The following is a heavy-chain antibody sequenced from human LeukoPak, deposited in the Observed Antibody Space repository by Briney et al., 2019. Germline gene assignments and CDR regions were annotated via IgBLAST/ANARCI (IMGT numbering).Heavy chain of an antibody. CDR3: ATRASTLAAARCFDD. CDR1: GESFSSYF. D-gene: IGHD6-6*01. Sequence: SDPLSLSCAVHGESFSSYFWSLIRHVPGKGLGWIGEIDHRGSSNYNPPLNSRATISVDTSKNHFSLSLTSVSAADTAVYYCATRASTLAAARCFDDWGKGTVVTVSS. J-gene: IGHJ4*03. V-gene: IGHV4-34*01. CDR2: IDHRGSS.